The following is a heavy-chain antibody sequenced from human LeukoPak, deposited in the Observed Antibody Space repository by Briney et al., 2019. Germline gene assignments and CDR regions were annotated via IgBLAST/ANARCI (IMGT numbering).Heavy chain of an antibody. CDR1: GFTFSSYG. J-gene: IGHJ4*02. Sequence: PGRSLRLSCAASGFTFSSYGMHWVRQAPGKGLEWVAGILHDGSNKYYADSVKGRFTISRDNSKNTLSLQMNSLRADDTAVYYCGRDGDSSGYFYFDNWGQGTLVTVSS. CDR3: GRDGDSSGYFYFDN. CDR2: ILHDGSNK. V-gene: IGHV3-30*19. D-gene: IGHD3-22*01.